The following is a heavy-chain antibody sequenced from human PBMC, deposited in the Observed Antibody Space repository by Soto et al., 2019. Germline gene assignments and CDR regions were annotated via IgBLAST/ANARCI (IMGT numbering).Heavy chain of an antibody. CDR3: ARDYDFWSGYYSYYYYGMDV. V-gene: IGHV1-46*01. CDR2: INPSGGST. Sequence: GASVKVSCKASGYTFTSYYMHWVRQAPGQGLEWMGIINPSGGSTSYAQKFQGRVTMTRDTSTSTVYMELSSLRSEDTAVYYCARDYDFWSGYYSYYYYGMDVWGQGTTVTVSS. J-gene: IGHJ6*02. D-gene: IGHD3-3*01. CDR1: GYTFTSYY.